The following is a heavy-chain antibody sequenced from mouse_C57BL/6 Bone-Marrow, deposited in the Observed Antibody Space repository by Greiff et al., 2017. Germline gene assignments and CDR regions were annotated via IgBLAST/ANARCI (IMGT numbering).Heavy chain of an antibody. J-gene: IGHJ1*03. Sequence: QVQLQQPGAELVMPGASVKLSCKASGYTFTSYWMHWVKQRPGQGLEWIGEIDPSDSYTNYNQKFKGKSTLTVDKSSSTAYMQLSSLTSEDTAVYYCAREDYGYHWYVDVGGTGTTVSVSS. CDR1: GYTFTSYW. D-gene: IGHD2-2*01. V-gene: IGHV1-69*01. CDR2: IDPSDSYT. CDR3: AREDYGYHWYVDV.